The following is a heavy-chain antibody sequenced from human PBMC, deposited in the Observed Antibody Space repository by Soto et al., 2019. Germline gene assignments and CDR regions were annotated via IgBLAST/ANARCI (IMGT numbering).Heavy chain of an antibody. CDR1: GFSLSTSGMC. CDR3: ARIPVRDVGIVRGVPYYYYYMDV. CDR2: IDWDDDK. V-gene: IGHV2-70*11. D-gene: IGHD3-10*01. J-gene: IGHJ6*03. Sequence: ASGPTLVNPTQTLTLTRTFSGFSLSTSGMCVSWIRQPPGKALEWLARIDWDDDKYYSTSLKTRLTISKDTSKNQVVLTMTNMDPVDTATYYCARIPVRDVGIVRGVPYYYYYMDVWGKGTTVTVSS.